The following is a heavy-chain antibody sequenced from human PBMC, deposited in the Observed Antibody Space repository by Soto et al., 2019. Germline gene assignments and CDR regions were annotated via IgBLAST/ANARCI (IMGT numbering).Heavy chain of an antibody. J-gene: IGHJ4*02. V-gene: IGHV4-4*07. CDR2: IYTSGST. D-gene: IGHD1-26*01. Sequence: QVQLQESGPGLVKPSETLSLTCNVSGDSMSKYYWSWIRQPAGKGLEWIGRIYTSGSTNYNPSLKSRVTMSIDTSNNHFSLNLRSVTAADTAVYYCARTVGAAYYFDFWGQGALLTVSS. CDR3: ARTVGAAYYFDF. CDR1: GDSMSKYY.